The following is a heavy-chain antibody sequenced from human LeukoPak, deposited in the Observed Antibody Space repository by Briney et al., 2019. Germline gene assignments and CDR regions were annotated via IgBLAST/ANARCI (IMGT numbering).Heavy chain of an antibody. D-gene: IGHD6-19*01. Sequence: PSETLSLTCAVYGGSFSGYYWSWIRQPPGKGLEWIGEINHSGSTNYNPSLKSRVTISVDTSKNQCSLKLSSVTAADTAVYYCARGRRQWLRAFDIWGQGTMVTVSS. V-gene: IGHV4-34*01. CDR2: INHSGST. CDR3: ARGRRQWLRAFDI. CDR1: GGSFSGYY. J-gene: IGHJ3*02.